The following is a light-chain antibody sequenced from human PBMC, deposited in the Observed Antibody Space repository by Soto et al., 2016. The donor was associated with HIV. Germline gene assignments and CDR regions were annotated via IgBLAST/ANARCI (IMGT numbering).Light chain of an antibody. CDR1: QMINSY. V-gene: IGKV1-39*01. CDR3: QQANSVPRT. CDR2: AAS. Sequence: DIQMTQSPSSLSAYIGDRVTITCRASQMINSYLNWYQQKPGKAPKLLIYAASSLHVGVPSRFTGSGSGTDFSLTIGNLQPEDFATYYCQQANSVPRTFGPGTKVDIK. J-gene: IGKJ3*01.